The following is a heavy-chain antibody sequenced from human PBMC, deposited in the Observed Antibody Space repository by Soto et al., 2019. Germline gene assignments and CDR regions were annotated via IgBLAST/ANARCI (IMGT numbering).Heavy chain of an antibody. V-gene: IGHV1-69*01. CDR3: ARDRRDDYNYWATTGMDV. Sequence: QVQLVQSGAEVKKPGSSVKVSCKASGGTFSSYAISWVRQAPGQGLEWMGGIIPIFGTANYAQKFQGRVTITADESTSTAYMELSSLRSEDTAVYSCARDRRDDYNYWATTGMDVWGQGTTVTVSS. CDR1: GGTFSSYA. J-gene: IGHJ6*02. D-gene: IGHD1-26*01. CDR2: IIPIFGTA.